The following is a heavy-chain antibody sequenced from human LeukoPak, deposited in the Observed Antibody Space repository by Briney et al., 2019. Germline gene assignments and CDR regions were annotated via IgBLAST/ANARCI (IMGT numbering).Heavy chain of an antibody. D-gene: IGHD5-12*01. CDR1: GFTFSSYN. Sequence: GGSLRLSCAASGFTFSSYNMNWVRQAPGKGLEWVSSVSTTSSYIYYADSVKGRFTISRDNAKNTLFLQMNSLRVEDTAVYYCAREGRVSGYDFDCWGQGTLVTVSS. V-gene: IGHV3-21*01. CDR2: VSTTSSYI. J-gene: IGHJ4*02. CDR3: AREGRVSGYDFDC.